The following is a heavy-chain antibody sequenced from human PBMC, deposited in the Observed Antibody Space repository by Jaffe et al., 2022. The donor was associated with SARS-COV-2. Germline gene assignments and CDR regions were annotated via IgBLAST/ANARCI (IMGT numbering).Heavy chain of an antibody. CDR3: ARKGKGSGWFLDL. Sequence: QVQVVQSGAEVKKPGASVKVSCKASADTLSGYYIHWVRQAPGQGPEWMGIINPGGDITTYAQKFQGRVTMTRDTSTATVYMELSSLTSDDTATYYCARKGKGSGWFLDLWGRGTLVIVSS. CDR2: INPGGDIT. CDR1: ADTLSGYY. V-gene: IGHV1-46*01. D-gene: IGHD6-19*01. J-gene: IGHJ2*01.